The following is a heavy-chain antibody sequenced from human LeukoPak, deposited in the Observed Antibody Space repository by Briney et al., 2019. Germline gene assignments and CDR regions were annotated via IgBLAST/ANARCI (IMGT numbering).Heavy chain of an antibody. CDR1: GGSISSYY. J-gene: IGHJ4*02. CDR3: ARQYNYYDSSGYYYFDY. CDR2: IYTSGST. Sequence: PSETLSLTCTVSGGSISSYYWSWIRQPAGKGLEWIGRIYTSGSTNYNPSLKSRVTMSVDTSKNQFSLKLSSVTAADTAVYYCARQYNYYDSSGYYYFDYWGQGTLVTVSS. V-gene: IGHV4-4*07. D-gene: IGHD3-22*01.